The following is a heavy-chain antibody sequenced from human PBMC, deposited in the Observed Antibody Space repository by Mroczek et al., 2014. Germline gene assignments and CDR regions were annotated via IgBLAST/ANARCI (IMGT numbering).Heavy chain of an antibody. D-gene: IGHD2-15*01. J-gene: IGHJ4*02. CDR1: GFTFGDYA. V-gene: IGHV3-49*03. CDR3: TRDGPVAAISISYFDY. Sequence: VQLVQSGGGLVQPGRSLRLSCTASGFTFGDYAMSWFRQAPGKGLEWVGFIRSKAYGGTTEYAASVKGRFTISRDDSKSIAYLQMNSLKTEDTAVYYCTRDGPVAAISISYFDYWGQGTLVTVSS. CDR2: IRSKAYGGTT.